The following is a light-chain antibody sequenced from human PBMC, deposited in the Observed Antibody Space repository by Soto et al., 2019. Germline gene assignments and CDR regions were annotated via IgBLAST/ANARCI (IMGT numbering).Light chain of an antibody. CDR2: AAS. V-gene: IGKV1-17*01. Sequence: DIQMTQSPSSLSASVGDRVTITCRASQGISTDLGWYQQKPGKAPKRLIYAASSLENGVPSRFIGSGSGTEFTLTISSLQSEDFATYYCLQYQNYVFGQGTKVDIK. J-gene: IGKJ1*01. CDR3: LQYQNYV. CDR1: QGISTD.